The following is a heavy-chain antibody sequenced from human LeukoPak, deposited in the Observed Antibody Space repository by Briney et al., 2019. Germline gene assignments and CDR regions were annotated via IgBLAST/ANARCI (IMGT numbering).Heavy chain of an antibody. V-gene: IGHV3-30-3*01. CDR2: ISSDETFI. Sequence: GGSLRLSCAASGFTLSAYALHWVRQATGKGVEWMAVISSDETFIHYAESVKGRFTISRDTSKNTLYLQLNSLRPEDTATYYCAREKSNGDCKFDYWGQGTLVTVSS. CDR1: GFTLSAYA. CDR3: AREKSNGDCKFDY. J-gene: IGHJ4*02. D-gene: IGHD2-21*02.